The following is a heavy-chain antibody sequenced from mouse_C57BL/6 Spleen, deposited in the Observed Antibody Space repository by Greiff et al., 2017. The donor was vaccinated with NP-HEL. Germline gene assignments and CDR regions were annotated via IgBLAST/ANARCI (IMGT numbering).Heavy chain of an antibody. V-gene: IGHV1-69*01. Sequence: VQLQQSGAELVMPGASVKLSCKASGYTFTSYWMHWVKQRPGQGLEWIGEIDPSDSYTNYNQKFKGKSTLTVDKSSSTAYMQLSSLTSEDSAVYYCARRDDYGRRDFDVWGTGTTVTVSS. CDR2: IDPSDSYT. J-gene: IGHJ1*03. CDR3: ARRDDYGRRDFDV. D-gene: IGHD2-4*01. CDR1: GYTFTSYW.